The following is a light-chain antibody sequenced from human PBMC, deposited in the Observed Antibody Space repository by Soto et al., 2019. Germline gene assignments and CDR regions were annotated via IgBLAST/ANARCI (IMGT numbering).Light chain of an antibody. CDR2: GNS. Sequence: QSVLTQPPSVSGAPGQRVTISCTGSSSNIGAGYDVHWYQQLPGTAPKLLIYGNSNRPSGVPDRFSGSKSGTSASLAITGLQAEDVADYYCQSYDSSLSGDVFGGETKLTVL. CDR3: QSYDSSLSGDV. J-gene: IGLJ3*02. CDR1: SSNIGAGYD. V-gene: IGLV1-40*01.